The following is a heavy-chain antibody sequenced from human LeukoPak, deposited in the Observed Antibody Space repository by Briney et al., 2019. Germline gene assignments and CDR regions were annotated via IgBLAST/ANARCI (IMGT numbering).Heavy chain of an antibody. CDR1: GFTFSSSA. CDR2: IQHSGNI. CDR3: ARNYESGYSIGP. D-gene: IGHD3-3*01. Sequence: GSLRLSCAASGFTFSSSAMSWVRQPPGKGLEWIGEIQHSGNINYNLSLKSRVTISVDKSKNQFFLTVTSVTAADTAIYYCARNYESGYSIGPWGQGTLVTVSS. V-gene: IGHV4-4*02. J-gene: IGHJ5*02.